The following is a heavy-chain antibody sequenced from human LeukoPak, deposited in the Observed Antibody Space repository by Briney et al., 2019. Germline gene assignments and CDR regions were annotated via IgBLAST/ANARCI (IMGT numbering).Heavy chain of an antibody. CDR1: GGSISSGDYY. D-gene: IGHD2-15*01. CDR3: ARGVAPLVVAATTESWFDP. CDR2: IYYSGST. V-gene: IGHV4-30-4*08. Sequence: SETLSLTCTVSGGSISSGDYYWSWIRQPPGKGLEWIGYIYYSGSTYYNPSLKSRVTISVDTSKNQFSLKLSSVTAADTAVYYCARGVAPLVVAATTESWFDPWGQGTLVTVSS. J-gene: IGHJ5*02.